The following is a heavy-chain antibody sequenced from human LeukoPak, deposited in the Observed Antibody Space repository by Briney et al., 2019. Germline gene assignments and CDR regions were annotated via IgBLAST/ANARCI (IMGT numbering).Heavy chain of an antibody. D-gene: IGHD3-10*01. J-gene: IGHJ4*02. V-gene: IGHV1-2*02. Sequence: GASVKVSCKASGYTFTDYYMHWVRQAPGQGPEWMGWIDPKSGRTVYAQKFQCRLTMARDTSINTAYMEVSGLRSDDTAVYYCARDGVVRGVIVYWGQGALVTVSS. CDR2: IDPKSGRT. CDR1: GYTFTDYY. CDR3: ARDGVVRGVIVY.